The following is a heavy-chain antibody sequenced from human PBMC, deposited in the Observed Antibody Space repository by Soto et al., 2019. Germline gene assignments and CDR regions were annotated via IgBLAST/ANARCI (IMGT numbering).Heavy chain of an antibody. V-gene: IGHV4-39*01. J-gene: IGHJ3*02. Sequence: SETLSLTCTVSGGSISSSSYYWGWIRQPPGKGLEWIGSIYYSGSTYYNPSLKSRVTISVDTSKNQFSLKLSSVTAADTAVYYCARDQRDTAMVMAAFDIWGQGTMVTVSS. CDR1: GGSISSSSYY. CDR3: ARDQRDTAMVMAAFDI. CDR2: IYYSGST. D-gene: IGHD5-18*01.